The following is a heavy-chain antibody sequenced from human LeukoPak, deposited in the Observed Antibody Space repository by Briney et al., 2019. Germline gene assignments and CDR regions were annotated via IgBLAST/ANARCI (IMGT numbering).Heavy chain of an antibody. Sequence: PGGSLRPSCAASGFTFSSYWMHWVRQAPGKGLVWVSPINPDGTVTTYADSVKGRFTISRDNAKNTLYLQMNSLRVEDTAVYYCVRDSPSGFFDLWGRGTLVTVSS. CDR3: VRDSPSGFFDL. V-gene: IGHV3-74*01. J-gene: IGHJ2*01. D-gene: IGHD6-19*01. CDR1: GFTFSSYW. CDR2: INPDGTVT.